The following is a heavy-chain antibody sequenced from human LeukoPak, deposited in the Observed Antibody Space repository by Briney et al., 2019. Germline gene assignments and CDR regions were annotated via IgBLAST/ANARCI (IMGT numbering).Heavy chain of an antibody. Sequence: PGGSLRLSCAASGFTFSSYGMHWVRQAPGKGLEWVAVISYDGSNKYYADSVKGRFTISRDNSKNTLYLQMNSLRAEDTAVYYCAKPGSSWYSPGDYWGQGTLVTVSS. D-gene: IGHD6-13*01. CDR3: AKPGSSWYSPGDY. V-gene: IGHV3-30*18. CDR2: ISYDGSNK. J-gene: IGHJ4*02. CDR1: GFTFSSYG.